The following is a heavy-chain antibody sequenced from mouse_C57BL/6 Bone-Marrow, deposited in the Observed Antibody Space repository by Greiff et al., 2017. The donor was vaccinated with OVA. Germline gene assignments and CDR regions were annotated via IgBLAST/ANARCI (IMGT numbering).Heavy chain of an antibody. CDR1: GYTFTSYW. CDR2: IDPNSGGT. D-gene: IGHD1-1*01. CDR3: ARSTALLLNSLFAY. J-gene: IGHJ3*01. Sequence: QVHVKQPGAELVKPGASVKLSCKASGYTFTSYWMHWVKQRPGRGLEWIGRIDPNSGGTKYNEKFKSKATLTVDKPSSTAYMQLSSLTSEDSAVYYCARSTALLLNSLFAYWGQGTLVTVSA. V-gene: IGHV1-72*01.